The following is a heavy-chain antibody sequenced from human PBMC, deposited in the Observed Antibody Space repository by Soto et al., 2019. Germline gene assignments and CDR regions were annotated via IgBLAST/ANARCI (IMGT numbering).Heavy chain of an antibody. D-gene: IGHD4-4*01. CDR1: GYTFTSFG. Sequence: QGQLVQSGAEVKKPGASVKVSCKASGYTFTSFGLTWVRQAPGQGLEWMGWISTYNGKANYAQKLQGRVTVTRDTSTNTAYRELRSLRSDDTAVYYCAKDGYGNNDGDALHIWGQGTMVTVSS. V-gene: IGHV1-18*04. J-gene: IGHJ3*02. CDR2: ISTYNGKA. CDR3: AKDGYGNNDGDALHI.